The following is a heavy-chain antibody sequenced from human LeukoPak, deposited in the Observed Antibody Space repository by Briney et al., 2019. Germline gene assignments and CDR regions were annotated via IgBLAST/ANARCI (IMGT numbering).Heavy chain of an antibody. CDR3: TQTKIRFLEWFIFDY. Sequence: QPGRSLRLSCTASGFTFGDYAMSWVRQAPGKGLEWVGFIRSKAYGRTTEYAASVKGRFTISRDDSKSIAYLQMNSLKTEDTAVYYCTQTKIRFLEWFIFDYWGQGTLVTVSS. CDR2: IRSKAYGRTT. V-gene: IGHV3-49*04. J-gene: IGHJ4*02. D-gene: IGHD3-3*01. CDR1: GFTFGDYA.